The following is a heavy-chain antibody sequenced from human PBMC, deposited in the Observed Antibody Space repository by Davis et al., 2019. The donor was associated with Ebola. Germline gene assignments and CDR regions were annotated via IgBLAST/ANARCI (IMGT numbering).Heavy chain of an antibody. J-gene: IGHJ4*02. V-gene: IGHV1-18*01. CDR1: GYTFTSHG. Sequence: AASVKVSCKASGYTFTSHGIIWVRQAPGQGLEWMGWINAYSGNTNYAQKFQGRVTMTTDTSTSTAYMELRSLRSDDTAVYFCARGRPSYNWNSMDYWGQGSLVSVSS. CDR3: ARGRPSYNWNSMDY. CDR2: INAYSGNT. D-gene: IGHD1-7*01.